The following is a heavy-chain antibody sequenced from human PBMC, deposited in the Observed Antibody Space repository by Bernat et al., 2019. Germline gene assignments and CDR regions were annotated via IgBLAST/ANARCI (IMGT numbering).Heavy chain of an antibody. CDR3: AKRGGREWFGGVIPKYYFDY. Sequence: QVQLVESGGGVVQPGRSLRLSCAASGFTFSSYGMDWVRQAPGKGLEWVAVISYDGSNEHYADSVKGRFTISRDNSKNTVSLQMNSLRPEDTAVYYCAKRGGREWFGGVIPKYYFDYWGQGTLVTVSS. J-gene: IGHJ4*02. CDR1: GFTFSSYG. D-gene: IGHD3-16*02. V-gene: IGHV3-30*18. CDR2: ISYDGSNE.